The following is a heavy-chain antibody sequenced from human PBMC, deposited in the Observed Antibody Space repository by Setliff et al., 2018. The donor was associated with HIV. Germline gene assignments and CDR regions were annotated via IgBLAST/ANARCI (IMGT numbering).Heavy chain of an antibody. Sequence: PGGSLRLSCAASGFTFSSYGMHWVRQAPGKGLECVTFVRHDGGDKYYADSVKGRFTVSRDDSKNTMYLQMSSLRVEDTAVYYCARDPGVLGYDTSGYRYYFYHFMDVWGKGTTVTVSS. J-gene: IGHJ6*03. V-gene: IGHV3-30*02. CDR3: ARDPGVLGYDTSGYRYYFYHFMDV. D-gene: IGHD3-22*01. CDR1: GFTFSSYG. CDR2: VRHDGGDK.